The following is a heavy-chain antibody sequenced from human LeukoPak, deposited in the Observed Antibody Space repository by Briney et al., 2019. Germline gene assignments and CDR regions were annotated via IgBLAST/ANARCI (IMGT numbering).Heavy chain of an antibody. CDR2: IYYSGST. J-gene: IGHJ4*02. Sequence: SETLSLTCTVSGGSISSYYWSWIRQPPGKGLEWIGYIYYSGSTNYNPSLKSRVTISVDTSKNQFSLKLSSVTAADTAVYYCARAGVAPADQFDYWGQGTLVTVSS. CDR3: ARAGVAPADQFDY. CDR1: GGSISSYY. V-gene: IGHV4-59*01. D-gene: IGHD2-2*01.